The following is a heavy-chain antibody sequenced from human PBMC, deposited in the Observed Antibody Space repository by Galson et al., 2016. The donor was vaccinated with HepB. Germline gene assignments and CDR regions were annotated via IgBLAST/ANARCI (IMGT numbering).Heavy chain of an antibody. D-gene: IGHD5-12*01. J-gene: IGHJ4*02. CDR1: GFTFRNYG. V-gene: IGHV3-23*01. Sequence: SLRLSCAASGFTFRNYGMTWVRQAPGKGLEVVSSISRSGDSTDYADSVKGRFTISRDNSKNTLSLQMDSLRAEDTAVYYCASEAPILAPTLDYWGQGTLVIVSS. CDR3: ASEAPILAPTLDY. CDR2: ISRSGDST.